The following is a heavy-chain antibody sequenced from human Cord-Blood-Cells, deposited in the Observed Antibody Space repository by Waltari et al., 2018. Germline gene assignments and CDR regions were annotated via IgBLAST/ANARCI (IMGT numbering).Heavy chain of an antibody. V-gene: IGHV1-46*01. CDR1: GYTFTSYY. CDR2: NNPSGGRT. D-gene: IGHD6-6*01. Sequence: QVQLVQSGAEVKKPGASVKVSCKASGYTFTSYYMHWVRQAPGQGLGWMGKNNPSGGRTSYAQKFQGRVNMTRDTSTSTVYMELSSLRSEDTAVYYCAGARGAARDAFDIWGQGTMVTVSS. J-gene: IGHJ3*02. CDR3: AGARGAARDAFDI.